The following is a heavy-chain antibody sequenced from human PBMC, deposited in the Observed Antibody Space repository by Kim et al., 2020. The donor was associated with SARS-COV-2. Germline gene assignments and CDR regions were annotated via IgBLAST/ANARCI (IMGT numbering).Heavy chain of an antibody. CDR2: ISGSGGST. CDR3: AKDRDSSGWYGAFDI. V-gene: IGHV3-23*01. J-gene: IGHJ3*02. Sequence: GGSLRLSCAASGFTFSSYAMSWVRQAPGKGLEWVSAISGSGGSTYYADSVKGRFTISRDNTKNTLYLQMNSLRAEDTAVYYCAKDRDSSGWYGAFDIWGQGTMVTVSS. CDR1: GFTFSSYA. D-gene: IGHD6-19*01.